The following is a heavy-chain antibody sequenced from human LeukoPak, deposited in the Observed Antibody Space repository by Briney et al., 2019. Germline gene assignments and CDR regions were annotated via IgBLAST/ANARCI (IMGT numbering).Heavy chain of an antibody. D-gene: IGHD3-3*02. V-gene: IGHV3-23*01. J-gene: IGHJ3*02. CDR1: GFTFSSYA. CDR2: ISGRDSST. Sequence: PGRSLRLSCAASGFTFSSYAMHWVRQAPGKGLEWVSAISGRDSSTYYADSVKGRFTISRDNSKNTLYLQMNSLRAEDTAVYYCAKIRPPAYDIWGQGTMVTVSS. CDR3: AKIRPPAYDI.